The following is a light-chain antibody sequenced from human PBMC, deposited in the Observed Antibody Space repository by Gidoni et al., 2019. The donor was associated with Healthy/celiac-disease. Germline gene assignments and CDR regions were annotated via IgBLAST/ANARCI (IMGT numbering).Light chain of an antibody. Sequence: DIQMTQSPSSLSASVGARITITCRASQGIGNFLVWYQQRPGKVPELLIYAASTLQSGVPSRFSGSGSGTDFTLTISSLQPEDVATYYCQKYDSAPRTFGQGTKVEIK. V-gene: IGKV1-27*01. CDR3: QKYDSAPRT. CDR1: QGIGNF. J-gene: IGKJ1*01. CDR2: AAS.